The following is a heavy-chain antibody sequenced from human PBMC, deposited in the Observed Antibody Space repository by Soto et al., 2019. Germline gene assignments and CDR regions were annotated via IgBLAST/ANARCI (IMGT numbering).Heavy chain of an antibody. CDR2: ISAYNGNT. J-gene: IGHJ5*02. V-gene: IGHV1-18*01. Sequence: ASVKVSCKASGYTFTSYGISWVRQAPGQGLEWMGWISAYNGNTNYAQKLQGRVTMTTDTSTSTAYMELRSLRSDDTAVYYCARDERHPYCGGDCYPFDPWGQGTLVPVSS. CDR1: GYTFTSYG. CDR3: ARDERHPYCGGDCYPFDP. D-gene: IGHD2-21*02.